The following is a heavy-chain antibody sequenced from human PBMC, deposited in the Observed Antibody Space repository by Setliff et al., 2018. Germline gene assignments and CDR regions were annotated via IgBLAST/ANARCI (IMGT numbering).Heavy chain of an antibody. V-gene: IGHV3-48*01. D-gene: IGHD6-13*01. CDR2: ISASSANI. J-gene: IGHJ6*03. CDR1: GFTFSRYA. CDR3: ASDPSYASSLYYYLEV. Sequence: GGSLRLSCAASGFTFSRYAMNWVRQPPGKGLEWVSYISASSANIQYADSVRGRFTVSRDNARNSLYVQMNSLRGDDAAVYYCASDPSYASSLYYYLEVWGKGTTVTVSS.